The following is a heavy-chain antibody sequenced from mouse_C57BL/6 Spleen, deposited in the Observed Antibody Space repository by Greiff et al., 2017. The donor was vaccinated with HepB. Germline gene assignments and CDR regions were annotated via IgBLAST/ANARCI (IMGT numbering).Heavy chain of an antibody. V-gene: IGHV1-82*01. CDR3: ARALYYDYDGGFAY. Sequence: VKLMESGPELVKPGASVKISCKASGYAFSSSWMNWVKQRPGKGLEWIGRIYPGDGDTNYNGKFRGKATLTADKSSSTAYMQLSSLTSEDSAVYFCARALYYDYDGGFAYWGQGTLVTVSA. D-gene: IGHD2-4*01. CDR2: IYPGDGDT. CDR1: GYAFSSSW. J-gene: IGHJ3*01.